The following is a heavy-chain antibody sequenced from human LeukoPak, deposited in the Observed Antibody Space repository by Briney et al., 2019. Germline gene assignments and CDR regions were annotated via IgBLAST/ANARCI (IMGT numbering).Heavy chain of an antibody. V-gene: IGHV4-34*01. CDR3: ARDLNDYSNYVDY. D-gene: IGHD4-11*01. CDR2: IYYSGST. CDR1: GGSFSGYY. J-gene: IGHJ4*02. Sequence: PSETLSLTCAVYGGSFSGYYWSWIRQPPGKGLEWIGSIYYSGSTYYNPSLKSRVTISVDTSKNQFSLKLSSVTAADTAVYYCARDLNDYSNYVDYWGQGTLVTVSS.